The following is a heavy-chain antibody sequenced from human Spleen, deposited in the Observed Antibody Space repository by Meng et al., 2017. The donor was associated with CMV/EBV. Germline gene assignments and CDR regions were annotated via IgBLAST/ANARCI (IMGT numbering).Heavy chain of an antibody. CDR2: IKQDGSEK. J-gene: IGHJ3*02. CDR3: ARVSATGYYDSSGYRPGTAFDI. CDR1: GFTFSTYW. D-gene: IGHD3-22*01. V-gene: IGHV3-7*01. Sequence: GESLKISCAASGFTFSTYWMSWVRQAPGKGLEWVANIKQDGSEKYYVDSVKGRFTISRDNAENLLYLQMNSLRAEDTAVYYCARVSATGYYDSSGYRPGTAFDIWGQGTMVTVSS.